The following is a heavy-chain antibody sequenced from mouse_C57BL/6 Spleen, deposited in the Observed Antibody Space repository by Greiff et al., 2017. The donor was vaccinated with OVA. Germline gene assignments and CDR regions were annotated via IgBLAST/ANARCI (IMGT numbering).Heavy chain of an antibody. Sequence: EVMLVESGGGLVKPGGSLKLSCAASGFTFSSYAMSWVRQTPEKRLEWVATISDGGSYTYYPDNVKGRFTNSRDNAKNNLYLQMSHLKSEDTAMYYCARDEHYSNRYYFDYWGQGTTLTVSS. CDR1: GFTFSSYA. CDR2: ISDGGSYT. J-gene: IGHJ2*01. CDR3: ARDEHYSNRYYFDY. V-gene: IGHV5-4*01. D-gene: IGHD2-5*01.